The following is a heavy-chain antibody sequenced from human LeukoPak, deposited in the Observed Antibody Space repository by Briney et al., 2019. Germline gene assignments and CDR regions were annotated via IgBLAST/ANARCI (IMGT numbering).Heavy chain of an antibody. CDR3: ARAAAAGNPLFDY. V-gene: IGHV4-59*01. J-gene: IGHJ4*02. CDR1: GGSISSYY. CDR2: IYYSGST. Sequence: PSETLPLTCTVSGGSISSYYWSWIRQPPGKGLEWIGYIYYSGSTNYNPSLKSRVTISVDTSKNQFSLKLSSVTAADTAVYYCARAAAAGNPLFDYWGQGTLVTVSS. D-gene: IGHD6-13*01.